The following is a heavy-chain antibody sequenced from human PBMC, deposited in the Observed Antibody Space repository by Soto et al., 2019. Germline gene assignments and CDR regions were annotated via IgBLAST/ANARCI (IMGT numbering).Heavy chain of an antibody. CDR3: AKGTTNRNSYWYFAL. CDR2: ISGSGGST. J-gene: IGHJ2*01. D-gene: IGHD2-8*01. Sequence: EVQLLESGGGLVQPGGSLRLSCAASGFTFSSYAMSWVRQAPGKGLEWVSAISGSGGSTYYADSVKGRFTISRDNSKYTLYLQMNSLRAEDTAVYYCAKGTTNRNSYWYFALWGRGTLGTVSS. V-gene: IGHV3-23*01. CDR1: GFTFSSYA.